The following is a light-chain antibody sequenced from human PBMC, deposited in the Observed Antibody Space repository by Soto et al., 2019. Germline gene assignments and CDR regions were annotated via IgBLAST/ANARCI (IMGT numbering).Light chain of an antibody. CDR1: QNIKNY. V-gene: IGKV1-33*01. CDR2: DAS. Sequence: DSQMTQSPSSLSASVVDRVTITCQASQNIKNYLNWYKQKPGRAPKLLIYDASNLEAGVPSRFRGSGSGTDFTFTISSMKPEDTATYYCQQYENIPTFGHGTRLEIK. J-gene: IGKJ5*01. CDR3: QQYENIPT.